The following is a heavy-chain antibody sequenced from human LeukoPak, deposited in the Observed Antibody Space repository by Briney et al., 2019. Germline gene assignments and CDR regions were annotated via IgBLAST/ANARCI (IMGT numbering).Heavy chain of an antibody. J-gene: IGHJ4*02. CDR3: AKTVSGSHSYQGGDY. CDR2: ISYDGSNK. V-gene: IGHV3-30-3*02. Sequence: GGSLRLSCAASGFTFSSYAMHWVRQAPGKGLEWVAVISYDGSNKYYADSVKGRFTISRDNSKNTLHLQMNSLRAEDTAVYFCAKTVSGSHSYQGGDYWGQGTLVFVSS. D-gene: IGHD3-16*02. CDR1: GFTFSSYA.